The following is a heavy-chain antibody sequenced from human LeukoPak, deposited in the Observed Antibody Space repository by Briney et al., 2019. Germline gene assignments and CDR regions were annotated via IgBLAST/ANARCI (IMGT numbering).Heavy chain of an antibody. J-gene: IGHJ4*02. D-gene: IGHD2-8*02. CDR2: IYYSGST. Sequence: SETLSLTCTVSGGSISSSSYYWGWIRQPPGKGLEWIGSIYYSGSTYYNPSLKSRVTISVDTSKNQFSLKLSSVTAADTAVYYCARDTGTAFDYWGQGTLVTVSS. V-gene: IGHV4-39*02. CDR3: ARDTGTAFDY. CDR1: GGSISSSSYY.